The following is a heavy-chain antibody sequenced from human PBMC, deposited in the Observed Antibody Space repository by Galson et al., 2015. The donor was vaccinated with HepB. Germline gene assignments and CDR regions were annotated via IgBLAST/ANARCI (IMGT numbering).Heavy chain of an antibody. CDR2: ITTYNGNT. V-gene: IGHV1-18*04. CDR3: ARGRRDTAVAAPAAVLLDY. Sequence: SVKVSCKASGYTFTTYGISWVRQAPGQGLEWLGWITTYNGNTNYAQSFQGRVTMTRNTSISTAYMELSSLTSEDTAVYYCARGRRDTAVAAPAAVLLDYWGQGILVTVAS. D-gene: IGHD6-19*01. CDR1: GYTFTTYG. J-gene: IGHJ4*02.